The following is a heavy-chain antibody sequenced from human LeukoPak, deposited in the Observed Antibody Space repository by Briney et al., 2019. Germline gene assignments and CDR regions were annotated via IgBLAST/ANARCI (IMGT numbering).Heavy chain of an antibody. D-gene: IGHD3-3*01. CDR2: IKQDGSEK. J-gene: IGHJ4*02. CDR3: ARARAYYDFW. Sequence: GGSLRLSCAASGFTFSSYAMSWVRQAPGKGLEWVANIKQDGSEKYYVDSVKGRFTISRDNAKNSLYLQMNSLRAEDTAVYYCARARAYYDFWGGQGTLVTVSS. CDR1: GFTFSSYA. V-gene: IGHV3-7*01.